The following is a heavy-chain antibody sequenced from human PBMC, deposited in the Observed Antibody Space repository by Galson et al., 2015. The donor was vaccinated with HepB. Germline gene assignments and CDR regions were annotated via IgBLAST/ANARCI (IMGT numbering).Heavy chain of an antibody. CDR2: INPDGSEK. D-gene: IGHD3-10*01. CDR3: ARRISLVRGIITKPDYYYGMDV. Sequence: SLRLSCAASGFTFSSYWMNWVRQASGKGLEWVANINPDGSEKYYVASLKGRFTISRDNAKNSLYLQMDSLRAEDTAVYYCARRISLVRGIITKPDYYYGMDVWGQGTTVTVAS. CDR1: GFTFSSYW. J-gene: IGHJ6*02. V-gene: IGHV3-7*03.